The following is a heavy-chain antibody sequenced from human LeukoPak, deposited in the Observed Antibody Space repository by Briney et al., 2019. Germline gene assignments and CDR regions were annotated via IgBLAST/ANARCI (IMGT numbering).Heavy chain of an antibody. V-gene: IGHV1-2*02. J-gene: IGHJ4*02. D-gene: IGHD3-10*01. CDR1: GYTFTGYY. CDR3: ARGPTYYYCSGSYSLFDY. Sequence: ASVKVSCKASGYTFTGYYMHWVRQAPGQGLEWMGWINPNSGGTNYAQKFQGRVTMTRNTSISTAYMVLSSLRSEDTAVYYCARGPTYYYCSGSYSLFDYWGQGTLVTVSS. CDR2: INPNSGGT.